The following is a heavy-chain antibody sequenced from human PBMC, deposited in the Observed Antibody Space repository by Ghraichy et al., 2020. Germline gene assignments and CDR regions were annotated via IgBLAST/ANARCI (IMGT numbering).Heavy chain of an antibody. CDR1: GFSFSGYS. Sequence: GGSLRLSCAASGFSFSGYSMNWVRQAPGKGLEWVSYISSTSSTMYYADSVEGRFTISRDNAKNSLYLQMNSLRDEDTAVYYCARSNYYGSGGYDFYYGMDVWGQGTTVTVSS. CDR3: ARSNYYGSGGYDFYYGMDV. J-gene: IGHJ6*02. D-gene: IGHD3-10*01. V-gene: IGHV3-48*02. CDR2: ISSTSSTM.